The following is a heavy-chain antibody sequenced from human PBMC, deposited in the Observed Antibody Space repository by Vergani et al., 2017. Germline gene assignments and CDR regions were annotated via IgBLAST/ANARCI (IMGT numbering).Heavy chain of an antibody. CDR2: IYPADSDT. CDR1: EYSFGNYW. J-gene: IGHJ4*02. CDR3: ARHTTYTDS. Sequence: EVELVQFGPEMRKPGESLKISCKGSEYSFGNYWIGWGRQMPWKGLEWMGIIYPADSDTRYSPSFQGQVTISADKSISTAFLQWDSLKASDTALYYCARHTTYTDSWGQGTLVTVSS. D-gene: IGHD1-1*01. V-gene: IGHV5-51*01.